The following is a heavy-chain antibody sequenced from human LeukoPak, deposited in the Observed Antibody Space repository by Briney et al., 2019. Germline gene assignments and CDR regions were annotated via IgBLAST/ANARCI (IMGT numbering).Heavy chain of an antibody. CDR1: GFTFSSYW. CDR3: AKDATEYDSSGYFDY. CDR2: IKQDGSEK. V-gene: IGHV3-7*01. Sequence: PGGSLRLSCAASGFTFSSYWMSWVRQAPGKGLEWVANIKQDGSEKYYVDSVKGRFTISRDNAKNSLYLQMNSLRAEDTAVYYCAKDATEYDSSGYFDYWGQGTLVTVSS. J-gene: IGHJ4*02. D-gene: IGHD3-22*01.